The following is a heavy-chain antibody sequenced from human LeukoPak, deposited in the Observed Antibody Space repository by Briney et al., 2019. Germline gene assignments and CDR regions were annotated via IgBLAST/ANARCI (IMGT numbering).Heavy chain of an antibody. CDR2: ISSSGGST. J-gene: IGHJ4*02. V-gene: IGHV3-23*01. Sequence: GGSLRLSCAASGFTFSSYAMSWVRQAPGKGLEWVSAISSSGGSTYYADSVKGRFTIPRDNSKNTLYLQMNSLRAEDTAVYYCAKDREEMYYFDYWGQGTLVTVSS. CDR1: GFTFSSYA. CDR3: AKDREEMYYFDY. D-gene: IGHD5-24*01.